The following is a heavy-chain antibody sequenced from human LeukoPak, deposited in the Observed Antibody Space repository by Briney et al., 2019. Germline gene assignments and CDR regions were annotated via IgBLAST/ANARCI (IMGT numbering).Heavy chain of an antibody. CDR3: ARERGYCSGGSCYGFYGY. V-gene: IGHV4-39*07. Sequence: PSETLSLTCTVSGGSIRRSRYYGAWIRQPPGKGLEWIGSIYTSGSTNYNPSLKSRVTISVDTSKNQFSLKLSSVTAADTAVYYCARERGYCSGGSCYGFYGYWGQGTLVTVSS. CDR2: IYTSGST. D-gene: IGHD2-15*01. CDR1: GGSIRRSRYY. J-gene: IGHJ4*02.